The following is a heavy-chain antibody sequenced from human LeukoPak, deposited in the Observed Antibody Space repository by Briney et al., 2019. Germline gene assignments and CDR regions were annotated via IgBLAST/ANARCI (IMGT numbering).Heavy chain of an antibody. V-gene: IGHV3-30*02. CDR1: EFTFSAYA. CDR3: TKGLGTEYNIFDY. Sequence: PGGSLRLSCAASEFTFSAYAMHWIRQAPGRGLEWVAFVRYGGNIKYYADSVKGRFTISRDNSKNTLYLQMNSLRPEDTAVYYCTKGLGTEYNIFDYWGQGTLVTVSS. J-gene: IGHJ4*02. CDR2: VRYGGNIK. D-gene: IGHD3-9*01.